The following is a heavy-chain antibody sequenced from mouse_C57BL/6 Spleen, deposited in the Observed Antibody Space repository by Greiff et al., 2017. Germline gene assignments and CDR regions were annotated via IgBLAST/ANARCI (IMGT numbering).Heavy chain of an antibody. CDR3: ARSTMAKGFDY. CDR2: ISSGSSTI. V-gene: IGHV5-17*01. CDR1: GFTFSDYG. J-gene: IGHJ2*01. D-gene: IGHD1-1*02. Sequence: EVKLMESGGGLVKPGGSLKLSCAASGFTFSDYGMHWVRQAPEKGLEWVAYISSGSSTIYYADTVKGRFTISRDNAKNTLFLQLTSLRSEDTAMYYCARSTMAKGFDYWGQGTTLTVSS.